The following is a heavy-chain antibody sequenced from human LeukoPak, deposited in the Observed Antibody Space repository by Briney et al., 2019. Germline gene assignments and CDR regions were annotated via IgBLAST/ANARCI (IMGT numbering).Heavy chain of an antibody. V-gene: IGHV3-74*01. D-gene: IGHD6-19*01. CDR1: GFTFSKYW. Sequence: GGSLRLSCAASGFTFSKYWVLWVRQAPGKGLEGVSRINTDGTVTTYAASVKGRFTVSRDNADNTMFLQMNSVRDEDTAVYYCATKQWLAPPPDSWGQGTPVTVSS. J-gene: IGHJ4*02. CDR2: INTDGTVT. CDR3: ATKQWLAPPPDS.